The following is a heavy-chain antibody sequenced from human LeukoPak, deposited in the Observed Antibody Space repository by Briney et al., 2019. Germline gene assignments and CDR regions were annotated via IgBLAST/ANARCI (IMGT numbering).Heavy chain of an antibody. D-gene: IGHD3-3*01. J-gene: IGHJ4*02. CDR1: GGSISSSSYY. V-gene: IGHV4-39*01. CDR2: IYYSGST. Sequence: SETLSLTCTVSGGSISSSSYYWVWMRQPPGKGLEWIGSIYYSGSTYYNPSLKSRATISVDTYKNQFSLKLSSETAGATAVYYCARHTIWSGYYTGAFDYWGQGTLVTVSS. CDR3: ARHTIWSGYYTGAFDY.